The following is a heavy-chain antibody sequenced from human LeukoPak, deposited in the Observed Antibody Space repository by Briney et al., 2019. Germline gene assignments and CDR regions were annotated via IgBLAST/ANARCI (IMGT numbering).Heavy chain of an antibody. J-gene: IGHJ4*02. CDR3: AKNVASGSYDY. V-gene: IGHV3-23*01. CDR1: GFTFSTYA. Sequence: GGSLRLSCAASGFTFSTYAMTWVRQAPGKGLEWVSGISGGGGTRYYADPVKGRFTISRDNSKNTVYLQMNSLRAEDTAVYYCAKNVASGSYDYWGQGTLVTVSS. CDR2: ISGGGGTR. D-gene: IGHD1-26*01.